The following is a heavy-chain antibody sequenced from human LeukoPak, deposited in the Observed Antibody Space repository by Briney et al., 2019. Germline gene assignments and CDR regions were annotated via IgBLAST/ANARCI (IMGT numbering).Heavy chain of an antibody. CDR1: GFTFSNYP. J-gene: IGHJ3*02. CDR2: ISGSGGST. CDR3: ARDSLYAFDI. Sequence: GGSLRLSCAASGFTFSNYPMSWVRQALGKGLEWVSTISGSGGSTYYADSVKGRFTISRDNAKNSLYLQMNSLRDEDTAVYYCARDSLYAFDIWGQGTVVTVSS. V-gene: IGHV3-23*01.